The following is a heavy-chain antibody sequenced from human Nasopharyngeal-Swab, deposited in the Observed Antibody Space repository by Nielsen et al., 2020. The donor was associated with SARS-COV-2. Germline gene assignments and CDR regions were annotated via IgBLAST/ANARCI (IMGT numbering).Heavy chain of an antibody. CDR1: GGSISSGDYY. J-gene: IGHJ6*02. D-gene: IGHD3-3*01. V-gene: IGHV4-30-4*02. CDR2: IYYSGST. CDR3: ARAYDFWSGSPLYYYYGMDV. Sequence: SETLSLTCTVSGGSISSGDYYWSWIRQPPGKGLEWIGYIYYSGSTYYNPSLKSRVTISVDTSKNQFSLKLSSVTAADTAVYYCARAYDFWSGSPLYYYYGMDVWGQGTTVTVSS.